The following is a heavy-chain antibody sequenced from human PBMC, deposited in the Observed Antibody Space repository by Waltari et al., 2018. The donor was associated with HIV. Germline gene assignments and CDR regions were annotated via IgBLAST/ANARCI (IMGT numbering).Heavy chain of an antibody. CDR2: ISGSGGST. CDR1: GFTFSSYP. J-gene: IGHJ4*02. V-gene: IGHV3-23*01. CDR3: AKDGTTVVTPVGY. Sequence: VQLLESGGGLVQPAGSLRLSCASSGFTFSSYPMSSVRQAPGKGLEWVSAISGSGGSTYYADSVKGRFTISRDNSKNTLYLQMNSLRAEDTAVYYCAKDGTTVVTPVGYWGQGTLVTVSS. D-gene: IGHD4-17*01.